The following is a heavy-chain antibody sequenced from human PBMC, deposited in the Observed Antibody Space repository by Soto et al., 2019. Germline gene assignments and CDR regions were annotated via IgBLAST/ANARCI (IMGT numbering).Heavy chain of an antibody. Sequence: QVHLQESGPGLVKPSETLSLTCTVSGGAISGYYWTWIRQTAGKGLEWIGRIYSSGGTKYNPTLKNPVDMSLGMANNQFSLGLSSVTAADTGAYYCARGQRFSDSFDPWGQGTLVTVSS. V-gene: IGHV4-4*07. CDR2: IYSSGGT. CDR1: GGAISGYY. D-gene: IGHD3-3*01. CDR3: ARGQRFSDSFDP. J-gene: IGHJ5*02.